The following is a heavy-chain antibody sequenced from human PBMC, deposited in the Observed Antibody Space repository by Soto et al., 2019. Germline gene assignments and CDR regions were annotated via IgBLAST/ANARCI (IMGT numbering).Heavy chain of an antibody. CDR2: IYHSGST. V-gene: IGHV4-30-2*01. CDR3: ARGRELGSPFDY. Sequence: SETLSLTCAVSGGSISSGGYSWSRIRQPPGKGLEWIGYIYHSGSTYYNPSLKSRVTISVDRSKNQFSLKLSSVTAADTAVYYCARGRELGSPFDYWGQGTLVTVSS. D-gene: IGHD7-27*01. CDR1: GGSISSGGYS. J-gene: IGHJ4*02.